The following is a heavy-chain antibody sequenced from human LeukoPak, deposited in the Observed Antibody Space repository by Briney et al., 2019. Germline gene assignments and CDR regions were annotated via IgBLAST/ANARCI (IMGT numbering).Heavy chain of an antibody. CDR1: GFTFSNYE. CDR3: ARDGALLYSSGWLFDY. CDR2: ISSSGSDI. D-gene: IGHD6-19*01. Sequence: PGGSLRLSCAASGFTFSNYEMHWVRQAPGKGLEWVSYISSSGSDIYYADSVKGRFTISRDNAKNSLYLQMNSLRAEDTAVYYCARDGALLYSSGWLFDYWGQGTLVTVSS. V-gene: IGHV3-48*03. J-gene: IGHJ4*02.